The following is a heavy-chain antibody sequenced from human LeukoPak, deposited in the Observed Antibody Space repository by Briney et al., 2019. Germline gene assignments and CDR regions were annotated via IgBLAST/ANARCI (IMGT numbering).Heavy chain of an antibody. Sequence: ASETLSLTCIVSGGSMSSSIYYWGWIRQPPGKGLEWIGSIYYNGSTYYKPSLKSRVTISVDTSKEQFSLKLSSVTAADSAVYYCAREGSGSLYYYGMDVWGQGTTVTVSS. D-gene: IGHD3-10*01. J-gene: IGHJ6*02. V-gene: IGHV4-39*02. CDR1: GGSMSSSIYY. CDR3: AREGSGSLYYYGMDV. CDR2: IYYNGST.